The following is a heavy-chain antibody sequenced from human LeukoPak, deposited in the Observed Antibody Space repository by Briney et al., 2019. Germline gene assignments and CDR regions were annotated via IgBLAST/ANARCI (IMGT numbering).Heavy chain of an antibody. V-gene: IGHV4-34*01. CDR2: INHSGST. D-gene: IGHD3-16*01. CDR3: ARGLSPSGIGGSDY. CDR1: GGSFSGYY. Sequence: PSETLSLTCAVYGGSFSGYYWRWIRQPPGKGLEWIGEINHSGSTNYNPSLKSRVTISVDTSKNQFSLKLSSVTAADTAVYYCARGLSPSGIGGSDYWGQGTLVTVSS. J-gene: IGHJ4*02.